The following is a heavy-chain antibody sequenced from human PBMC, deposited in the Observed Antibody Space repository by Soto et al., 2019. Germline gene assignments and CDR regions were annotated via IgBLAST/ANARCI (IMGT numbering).Heavy chain of an antibody. CDR1: GGSFSGYY. D-gene: IGHD5-12*01. J-gene: IGHJ4*02. CDR3: ARDKISGLFDY. V-gene: IGHV4-34*01. CDR2: INHSGST. Sequence: QVQLQQWGAGLLKPSETLSLTCADYGGSFSGYYWTWIRQPPGTGLEWIGEINHSGSTIYNPSLKSRFTISVDTSKNQFSLKLTSVTAADTAVYYWARDKISGLFDYWGQGTLVTVSS.